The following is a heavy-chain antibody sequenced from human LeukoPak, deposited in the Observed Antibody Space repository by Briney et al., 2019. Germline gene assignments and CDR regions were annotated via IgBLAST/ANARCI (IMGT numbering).Heavy chain of an antibody. J-gene: IGHJ4*02. V-gene: IGHV4-59*08. Sequence: SETLSLTCTVSGGSISSYYWSWIRQPPGKGLEWIGYIYYSGSTNYNPSLKSRVTISVDTSKNQFSLKLSSVTAADTAVYYCARGVAAAGPFDYWGQGTLVTVSS. D-gene: IGHD6-13*01. CDR2: IYYSGST. CDR1: GGSISSYY. CDR3: ARGVAAAGPFDY.